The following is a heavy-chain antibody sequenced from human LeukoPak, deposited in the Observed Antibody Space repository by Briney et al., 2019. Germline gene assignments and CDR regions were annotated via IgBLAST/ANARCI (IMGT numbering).Heavy chain of an antibody. J-gene: IGHJ4*02. CDR3: AREDESKDHCDY. V-gene: IGHV3-21*01. CDR1: GFTFSSYT. Sequence: PGGSLRLSCAASGFTFSSYTMKSVSQAPGKGLEWVSSISSSSSYIYYVDSVKGPFNISRNNANKSLYLQMNRLRAEDTALYYCAREDESKDHCDYWGQGTLVTVSS. CDR2: ISSSSSYI.